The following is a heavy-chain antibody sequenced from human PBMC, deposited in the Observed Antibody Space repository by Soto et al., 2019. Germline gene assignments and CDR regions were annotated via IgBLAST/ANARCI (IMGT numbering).Heavy chain of an antibody. V-gene: IGHV4-39*01. CDR1: GGSISSNSYY. Sequence: QLQLQESGPGLVKPSETLSLTCTVSGGSISSNSYYWGWIRQPPGKGLEWIGSIYYSGSTNYNPSLKSLVTISVDTSKTQFSLRLSSVTAADTAVYYCARQSDFYGLDVWGQGTTVTVSS. CDR2: IYYSGST. J-gene: IGHJ6*02. CDR3: ARQSDFYGLDV.